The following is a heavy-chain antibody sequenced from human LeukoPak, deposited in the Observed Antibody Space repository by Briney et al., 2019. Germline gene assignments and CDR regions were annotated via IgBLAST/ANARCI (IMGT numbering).Heavy chain of an antibody. V-gene: IGHV4-59*01. CDR1: GGSISTYY. Sequence: SETLSLTCTVSGGSISTYYWNWIRQPPGKGLEWIGYIYYSGSTNYNPSLKSRVTISVDTSKNQFSLKLSSVTAADTAVYYCATSDRPYCGGDCYANDAFDIWGQGTMVTVSS. J-gene: IGHJ3*02. CDR3: ATSDRPYCGGDCYANDAFDI. CDR2: IYYSGST. D-gene: IGHD2-21*02.